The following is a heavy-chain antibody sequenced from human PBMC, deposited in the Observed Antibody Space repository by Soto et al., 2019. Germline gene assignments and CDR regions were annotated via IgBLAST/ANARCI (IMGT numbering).Heavy chain of an antibody. J-gene: IGHJ4*02. Sequence: QVQLVQSGAEVKKPGSSVKVSCKASGGTFSSDTITWVRQAPGQGLEWMGRIIPLLDITNSAQKLQGRVTIIADKSTGTAYMELSSLRSEDKAVYYCAQNSPNGSTYNGYDALDYWGQGTLVTVSS. D-gene: IGHD5-12*01. CDR1: GGTFSSDT. CDR3: AQNSPNGSTYNGYDALDY. CDR2: IIPLLDIT. V-gene: IGHV1-69*02.